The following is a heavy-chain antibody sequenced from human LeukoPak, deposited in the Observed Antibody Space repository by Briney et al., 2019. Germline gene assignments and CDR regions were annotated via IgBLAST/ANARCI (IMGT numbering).Heavy chain of an antibody. V-gene: IGHV4-61*02. Sequence: SETLSLTCTVSGGSISSGSYYWSWIRQPAGKGLEWIGRIYTSGSTNYNPSLKGRVTISVDTSKNQFSLKLSSVTAADTAVYYCARGTAARPFDPWGQGTLVTVSS. D-gene: IGHD6-13*01. CDR1: GGSISSGSYY. J-gene: IGHJ5*02. CDR2: IYTSGST. CDR3: ARGTAARPFDP.